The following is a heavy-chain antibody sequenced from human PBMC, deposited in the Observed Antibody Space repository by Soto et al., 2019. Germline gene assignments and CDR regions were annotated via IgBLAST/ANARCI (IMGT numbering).Heavy chain of an antibody. V-gene: IGHV1-69*01. Sequence: SVKVSCNASGGPFIRYAINWVRQAPGHGLEWMGGIIPLFGTANYAQKFQGRVTITADESASTAHMELRSLRSEDTAVYYCARDYGNDCGGGNCYFYFWGQGTLVTVSS. CDR3: ARDYGNDCGGGNCYFYF. CDR2: IIPLFGTA. CDR1: GGPFIRYA. J-gene: IGHJ4*02. D-gene: IGHD2-15*01.